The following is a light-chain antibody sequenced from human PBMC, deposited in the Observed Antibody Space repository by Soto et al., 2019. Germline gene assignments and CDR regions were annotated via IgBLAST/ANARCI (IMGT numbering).Light chain of an antibody. CDR3: LQDYAYPRT. CDR1: QDIRNE. V-gene: IGKV1-6*02. Sequence: AIQMTQSPSSLSASIGDRVTITCRASQDIRNELGRYQQKPGKAPNLLIYAASSLHTGVPSRFSGSGSGTFFTLTISSLQPEDFANYYCLQDYAYPRTFGRGTKME. CDR2: AAS. J-gene: IGKJ1*01.